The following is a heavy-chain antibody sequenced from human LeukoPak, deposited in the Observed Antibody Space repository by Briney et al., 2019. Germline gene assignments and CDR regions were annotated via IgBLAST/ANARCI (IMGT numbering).Heavy chain of an antibody. CDR1: GGSFSSYY. CDR2: INHSGST. CDR3: ARDSGYRPFDP. J-gene: IGHJ5*02. V-gene: IGHV4-34*01. Sequence: SETLSLTCAVYGGSFSSYYWSWIRQPPGKGLEWIGEINHSGSTNYNPSLKSRVTISVDTSKNQFSLKLSSVTAADTAVYYCARDSGYRPFDPWGQGTLVTVSS. D-gene: IGHD3-22*01.